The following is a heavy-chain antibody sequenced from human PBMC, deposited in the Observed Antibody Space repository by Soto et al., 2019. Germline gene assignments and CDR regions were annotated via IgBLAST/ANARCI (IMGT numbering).Heavy chain of an antibody. Sequence: ASVKVYCKAAGYANTSYYMHWVRQAPGQGLEWMGIINPSGGSTSYAQKFQGRVTMTRDTSTSTVYTELSSLRSEDTAVYYCARDHMYSSGAFDIWGQGTMVTVSS. CDR1: GYANTSYY. CDR3: ARDHMYSSGAFDI. D-gene: IGHD6-25*01. V-gene: IGHV1-46*01. J-gene: IGHJ3*02. CDR2: INPSGGST.